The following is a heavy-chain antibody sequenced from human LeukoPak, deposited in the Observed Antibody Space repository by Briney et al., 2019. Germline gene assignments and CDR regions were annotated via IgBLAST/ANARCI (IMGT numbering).Heavy chain of an antibody. V-gene: IGHV3-11*06. CDR3: ARDMVVAARGGMDV. CDR1: GFTFSDYY. CDR2: ISSSSSYT. D-gene: IGHD2-15*01. J-gene: IGHJ6*02. Sequence: AGGSLRLSCAASGFTFSDYYMSWIRQAPGKGLEWVSYISSSSSYTNYADSVKGRFTISRDNAKNSLYLQMNSLRAEDTAVYYCARDMVVAARGGMDVWGQGTTATVSS.